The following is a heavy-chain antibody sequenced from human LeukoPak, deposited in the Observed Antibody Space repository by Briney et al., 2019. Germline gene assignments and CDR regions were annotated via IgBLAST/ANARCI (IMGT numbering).Heavy chain of an antibody. V-gene: IGHV3-7*05. D-gene: IGHD3-9*01. CDR2: IKQDGSEK. CDR1: GVTFSSYW. CDR3: ARDYPGFPDDIRQADRFDY. J-gene: IGHJ4*02. Sequence: GGSLRLSCVDSGVTFSSYWMSWVRQAPGKGLEWVANIKQDGSEKFYVDSVRGRFTISRDNAKRSLYLQTNSLRAEDTAVYYCARDYPGFPDDIRQADRFDYWGQGTLVTVSS.